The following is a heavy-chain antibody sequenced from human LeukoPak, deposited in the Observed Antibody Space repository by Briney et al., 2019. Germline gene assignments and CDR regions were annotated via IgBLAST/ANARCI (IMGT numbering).Heavy chain of an antibody. J-gene: IGHJ4*02. CDR3: AKQYCSSTTCYGCFDS. CDR2: ISGGIT. CDR1: GFTFSTYA. Sequence: GGSLRLSCAASGFTFSTYALSWVRQAPGKGLEWVSAISGGITYYADSVKGRFTISRDNSKNTLYLQMNSLRAEDTAVYYCAKQYCSSTTCYGCFDSWGQGTLVTVSS. D-gene: IGHD2-2*01. V-gene: IGHV3-23*01.